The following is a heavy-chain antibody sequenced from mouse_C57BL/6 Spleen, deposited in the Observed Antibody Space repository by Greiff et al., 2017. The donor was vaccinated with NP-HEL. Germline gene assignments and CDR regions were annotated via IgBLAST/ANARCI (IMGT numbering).Heavy chain of an antibody. CDR2: IYPGSGST. D-gene: IGHD2-3*01. CDR3: ARKGALDGYYPFFAY. Sequence: QVQLQQPGAELVKPGASVKMSCKASGYTFTSYWITWVKQRPGQGLEWIGDIYPGSGSTNYNEKFKSKATLTVDTSSSTAYMQLSSLTSEDSAVYYCARKGALDGYYPFFAYWGQGTLVTVSA. V-gene: IGHV1-55*01. CDR1: GYTFTSYW. J-gene: IGHJ3*01.